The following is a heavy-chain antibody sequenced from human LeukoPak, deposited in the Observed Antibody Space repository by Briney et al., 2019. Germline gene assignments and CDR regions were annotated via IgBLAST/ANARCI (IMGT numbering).Heavy chain of an antibody. CDR2: ISAYNGNT. D-gene: IGHD5-24*01. V-gene: IGHV1-18*01. CDR1: GYTFTSYG. CDR3: VRDRDGYNRWGALNI. Sequence: VASVKVSCKASGYTFTSYGISWVRQAPGQGLEWMGWISAYNGNTNYAQKLQGRVTMTTDTSTSTAYMELSSLRSEDTAVYYCVRDRDGYNRWGALNIWGQGTMVTVSS. J-gene: IGHJ3*02.